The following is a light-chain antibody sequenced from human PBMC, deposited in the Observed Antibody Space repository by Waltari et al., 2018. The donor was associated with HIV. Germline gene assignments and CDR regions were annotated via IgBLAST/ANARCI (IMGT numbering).Light chain of an antibody. CDR2: EVG. Sequence: QSALTQPASVSGSPGQSITISCTGTITDIGPYNLVSWYQQYPGRAPKLIIYEVGKRPSGVSDRFSGSKSGNRASLTGARLKVEDEADYYCGSYAGGRVFVLVGGGTRLTV. J-gene: IGLJ2*01. CDR3: GSYAGGRVFVL. CDR1: ITDIGPYNL. V-gene: IGLV2-23*02.